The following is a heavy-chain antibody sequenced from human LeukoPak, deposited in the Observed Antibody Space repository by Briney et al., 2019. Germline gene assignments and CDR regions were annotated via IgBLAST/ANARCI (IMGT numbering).Heavy chain of an antibody. CDR2: IKQDGSEK. V-gene: IGHV3-7*01. CDR3: ARDTVTPHFDY. D-gene: IGHD4-17*01. Sequence: PGGSLRLSCAASGFTFGSYWMSWVRQAPGKGLEWVANIKQDGSEKYYVDSVKGRFTISRDNAKNSLYLQMNSLRAEDTAVYYCARDTVTPHFDYWGQGPLVTVSS. CDR1: GFTFGSYW. J-gene: IGHJ4*02.